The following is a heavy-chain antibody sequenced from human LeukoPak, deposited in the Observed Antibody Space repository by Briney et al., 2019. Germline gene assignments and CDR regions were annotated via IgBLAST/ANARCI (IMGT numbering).Heavy chain of an antibody. CDR2: ISHDENNK. CDR1: GLTFRNYG. D-gene: IGHD3-16*02. CDR3: AQWAAFRGFITPLDY. V-gene: IGHV3-30*03. Sequence: GGSLRLSCEASGLTFRNYGMHWVRQAPGKGLEWVAFISHDENNKYYVDSVKGRFSISRDNSNNILYLQMNSLRPEDTAIYYCAQWAAFRGFITPLDYWGQGTLVTVSS. J-gene: IGHJ4*02.